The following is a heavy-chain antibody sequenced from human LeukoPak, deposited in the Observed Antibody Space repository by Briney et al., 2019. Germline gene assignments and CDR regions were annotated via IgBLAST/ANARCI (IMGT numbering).Heavy chain of an antibody. D-gene: IGHD6-19*01. J-gene: IGHJ4*02. CDR3: AKDARRSSGWWFFEH. CDR2: ISGSGGST. CDR1: GFTSSSYA. V-gene: IGHV3-23*01. Sequence: GGSLRLSCVAPGFTSSSYATCWVRQTPGKGLEWVSAISGSGGSTYYADSVRGRFTLSRDKSKNTLYLQMNSLRAEDTAVYYCAKDARRSSGWWFFEHWGQGNLVTVSS.